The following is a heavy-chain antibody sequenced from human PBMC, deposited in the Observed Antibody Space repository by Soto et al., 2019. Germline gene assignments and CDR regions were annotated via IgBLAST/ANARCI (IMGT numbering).Heavy chain of an antibody. D-gene: IGHD1-7*01. V-gene: IGHV4-31*03. J-gene: IGHJ4*02. Sequence: PSETLSLTCSVSGGSVSSGYNYWSWIRQHPGKGLEWIGYIYYSGSTYYNPSLKGRIFILVDTSKNQFSLRLSSVTAADTAVYYCARGGITGTDFDYWGQGTLVTVSS. CDR1: GGSVSSGYNY. CDR2: IYYSGST. CDR3: ARGGITGTDFDY.